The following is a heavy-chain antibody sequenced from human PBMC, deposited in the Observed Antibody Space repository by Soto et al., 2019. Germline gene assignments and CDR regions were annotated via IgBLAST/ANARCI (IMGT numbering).Heavy chain of an antibody. Sequence: LSLTCTVSGGSISSGGYYWSWIRQHPGKGLEWIGYIYYSGSTYYNPSLKSRVTISVDTSKNQFSLKLSSVTAADTAVYYCARTVGGYNPYFDYWGQGTLVTVSS. V-gene: IGHV4-31*03. J-gene: IGHJ4*02. CDR2: IYYSGST. CDR1: GGSISSGGYY. CDR3: ARTVGGYNPYFDY. D-gene: IGHD5-12*01.